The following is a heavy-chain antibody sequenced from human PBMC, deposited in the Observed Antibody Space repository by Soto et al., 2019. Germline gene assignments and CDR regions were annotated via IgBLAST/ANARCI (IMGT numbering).Heavy chain of an antibody. D-gene: IGHD2-21*02. CDR3: ASPGGGNSYYYYGMDV. V-gene: IGHV4-39*01. J-gene: IGHJ6*02. CDR1: GGSISSSSYY. Sequence: LEILSLTCTVSGGSISSSSYYWGWIRQPPGKGLEWIGSIYYSGSTYYNPSLKSRVTISVDTSKNQFSLKLSSVTAADTAVYYCASPGGGNSYYYYGMDVWGQGTTVTVSS. CDR2: IYYSGST.